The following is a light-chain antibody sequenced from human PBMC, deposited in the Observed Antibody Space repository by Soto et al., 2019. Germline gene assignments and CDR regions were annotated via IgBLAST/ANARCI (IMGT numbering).Light chain of an antibody. CDR3: QNYNSAPPLT. CDR1: QGISNY. Sequence: DIQMTQSPSSLSASVGDRVTITCRASQGISNYLVWYQQKPGKTPKLLNYAASTLHSGVPSRFSGSGSGTDFTLAISSLQPEDVATYYCQNYNSAPPLTFGGGTKVEIK. V-gene: IGKV1-27*01. CDR2: AAS. J-gene: IGKJ4*01.